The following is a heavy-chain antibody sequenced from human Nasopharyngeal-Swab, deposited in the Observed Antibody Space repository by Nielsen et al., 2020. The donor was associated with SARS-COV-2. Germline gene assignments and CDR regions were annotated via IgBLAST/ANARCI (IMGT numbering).Heavy chain of an antibody. CDR1: GFTFTSSA. CDR3: AAAASYDSSGYYSDY. V-gene: IGHV1-58*01. CDR2: IVVGSGNT. Sequence: SVKVSCKASGFTFTSSAVQWVRQARGQRLEWIGWIVVGSGNTNYAQKFQERVTITRDMSTSTAYMELSSLRSEDTAVYYCAAAASYDSSGYYSDYWGQEPWSPSPQ. J-gene: IGHJ4*01. D-gene: IGHD3-22*01.